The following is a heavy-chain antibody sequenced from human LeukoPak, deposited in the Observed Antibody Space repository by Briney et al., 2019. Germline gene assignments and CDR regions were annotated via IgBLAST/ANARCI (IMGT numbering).Heavy chain of an antibody. D-gene: IGHD2-2*01. CDR1: GFTVSSNY. V-gene: IGHV3-53*01. J-gene: IGHJ6*02. CDR2: IYSGGST. CDR3: ARSGGYCSSTSCYGLAYGMDV. Sequence: GGSLRLSCAASGFTVSSNYVSWVRQAPGKGLEWVSVIYSGGSTYYADSVKGRFTISRDNSKNTLYLQMNSLRAEDTAVYYCARSGGYCSSTSCYGLAYGMDVWGQGTTVTVSS.